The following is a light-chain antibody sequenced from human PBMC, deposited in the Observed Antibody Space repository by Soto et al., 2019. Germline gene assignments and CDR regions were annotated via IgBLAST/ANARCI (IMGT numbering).Light chain of an antibody. Sequence: DIQMTQSPSTLSASVGDRVIITCRASQSISSWLAWYQQKPGKAPKLLIYDVSSVESGVPSRFSGSGSGTEFPLTISSLQPDDFATYYCQQYSNYPETFGQGTKVEIK. V-gene: IGKV1-5*01. CDR3: QQYSNYPET. CDR1: QSISSW. CDR2: DVS. J-gene: IGKJ1*01.